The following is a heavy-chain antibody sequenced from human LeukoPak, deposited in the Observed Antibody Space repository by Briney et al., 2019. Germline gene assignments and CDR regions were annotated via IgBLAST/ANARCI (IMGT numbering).Heavy chain of an antibody. CDR1: GFTFSSYE. CDR2: ISSSGSTI. Sequence: GGSLRLSCAASGFTFSSYEMNWVRQAPGKGLEWVSYISSSGSTIYYADSVKGRFTISRDNAKNSLYLQMNSLRAEETAVYYCARYPRFYYDILTEALDVWGKGTTVTVSS. V-gene: IGHV3-48*03. D-gene: IGHD3-9*01. J-gene: IGHJ6*04. CDR3: ARYPRFYYDILTEALDV.